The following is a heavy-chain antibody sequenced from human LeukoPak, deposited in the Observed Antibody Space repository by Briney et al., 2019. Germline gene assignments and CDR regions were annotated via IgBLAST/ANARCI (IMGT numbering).Heavy chain of an antibody. D-gene: IGHD5-12*01. Sequence: PGGSLRLSCAASGLTFSTYGMHWVRQAPGKGLEWVAVMSSGGSNYFYADSVKGRFTISRDNSKNTLYLQMNSLRAEDTAVYYCAKGVTHPWNYFDYWGQGTLVTVSS. CDR1: GLTFSTYG. CDR2: MSSGGSNY. V-gene: IGHV3-30*18. J-gene: IGHJ4*02. CDR3: AKGVTHPWNYFDY.